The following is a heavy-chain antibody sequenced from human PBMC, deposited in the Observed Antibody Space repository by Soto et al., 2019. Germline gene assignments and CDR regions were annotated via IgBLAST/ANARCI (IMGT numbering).Heavy chain of an antibody. CDR1: GFTFSNYA. CDR3: AKDQGSSWYEIDY. J-gene: IGHJ4*02. CDR2: ISGSGGST. Sequence: EVQLLESGGGLVQPGGSLRLSCAASGFTFSNYAVTWVRQAPGKGLEWVSTISGSGGSTYYADSVKGRFTISRDNSKNTLYLQMNSFRAEDTAVYYCAKDQGSSWYEIDYWGQGTLVTVSS. D-gene: IGHD6-13*01. V-gene: IGHV3-23*01.